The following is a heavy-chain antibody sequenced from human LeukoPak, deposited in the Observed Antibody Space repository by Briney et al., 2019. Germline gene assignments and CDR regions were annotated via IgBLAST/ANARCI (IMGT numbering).Heavy chain of an antibody. D-gene: IGHD6-19*01. CDR3: TRGVLGAVAGTAIDY. Sequence: GGSLRLSCAASGFTFNHYRMNWVRQAPGKGLEWVSSIDSSSTFMYYGDSVKGRFTISRDNAKNSLYLQMTSLRAEDTAVYYCTRGVLGAVAGTAIDYWGQGTLVTVSS. J-gene: IGHJ4*02. V-gene: IGHV3-21*01. CDR2: IDSSSTFM. CDR1: GFTFNHYR.